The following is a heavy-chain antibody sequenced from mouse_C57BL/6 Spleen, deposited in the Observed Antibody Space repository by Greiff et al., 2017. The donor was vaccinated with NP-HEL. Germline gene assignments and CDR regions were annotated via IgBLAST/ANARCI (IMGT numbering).Heavy chain of an antibody. J-gene: IGHJ3*01. CDR2: IWTGGGT. CDR1: GFSLTSYA. D-gene: IGHD2-4*01. CDR3: AIIYYDYDAWFAY. Sequence: VQRVESGPGLVAPSQSLSITCTVSGFSLTSYAISWVRQPPGKGLEWLGVIWTGGGTNYNSALKSRLSISKDNSKSQVFLKMNSLQTDDTARYYCAIIYYDYDAWFAYWGQGTLVTVSA. V-gene: IGHV2-9-1*01.